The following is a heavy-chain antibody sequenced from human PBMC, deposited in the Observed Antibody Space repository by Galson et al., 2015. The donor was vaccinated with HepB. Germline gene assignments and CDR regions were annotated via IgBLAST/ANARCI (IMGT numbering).Heavy chain of an antibody. CDR3: ARDTVVVVVAALVFDI. V-gene: IGHV3-21*01. CDR1: GFTFSTYS. D-gene: IGHD2-15*01. Sequence: SLRLSCAASGFTFSTYSMNWVRQAPGKGLEWVSSISSSSSYIYYDDSVKGRFTISRDNAKNSLYLQMNSLRAEDTAVYYCARDTVVVVVAALVFDIWGQGTMVTVSS. J-gene: IGHJ3*02. CDR2: ISSSSSYI.